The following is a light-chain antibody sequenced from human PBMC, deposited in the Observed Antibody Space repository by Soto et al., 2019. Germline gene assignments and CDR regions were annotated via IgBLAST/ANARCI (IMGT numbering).Light chain of an antibody. CDR2: DAS. Sequence: DIQITQYPSTLSASVGDRVTITCRASQSVLTWLAWYQQKAGRAPKLLIYDASSLASGVPSRFSGSGSGTEFTLTSSRLQPDDFATYDSQHFNTYPLTFGQGTKVEIK. CDR3: QHFNTYPLT. V-gene: IGKV1-5*01. J-gene: IGKJ1*01. CDR1: QSVLTW.